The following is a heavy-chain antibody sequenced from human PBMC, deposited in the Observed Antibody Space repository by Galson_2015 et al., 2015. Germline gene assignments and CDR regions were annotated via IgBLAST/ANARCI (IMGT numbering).Heavy chain of an antibody. D-gene: IGHD1-20*01. V-gene: IGHV3-7*01. CDR3: ARGRYNWNDAVGALEI. CDR1: GFTFSSYW. CDR2: IKQDGSEE. Sequence: SLRLSCAASGFTFSSYWMSWVRQAPGKGLEWVANIKQDGSEEYYVDSVKGRFTISRDNAKNSLYLQMNSLRAEDTAVYYCARGRYNWNDAVGALEIWGQGTIVTVSS. J-gene: IGHJ3*02.